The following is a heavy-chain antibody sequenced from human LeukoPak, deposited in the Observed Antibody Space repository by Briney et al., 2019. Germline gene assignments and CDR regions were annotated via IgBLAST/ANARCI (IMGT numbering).Heavy chain of an antibody. CDR2: INHSGST. CDR1: GGSFSGYY. J-gene: IGHJ4*02. Sequence: SETLSLTCAVYGGSFSGYYWSWIRQPPGKGLEWIGEINHSGSTNYNPSLKSRVTISVDTSKNQFSLKLSSVTAADTAVYYCARDRVHDSDYWGQGILVIVSS. D-gene: IGHD2-21*02. V-gene: IGHV4-34*01. CDR3: ARDRVHDSDY.